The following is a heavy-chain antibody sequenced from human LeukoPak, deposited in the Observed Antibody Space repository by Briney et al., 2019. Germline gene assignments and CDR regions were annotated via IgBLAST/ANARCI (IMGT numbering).Heavy chain of an antibody. CDR2: IYHSGST. Sequence: SETLSLTCTVSGYSISSGYYWGWIRQPPGKGLEWIGSIYHSGSTYYNPSLKSRVTISVDTSKNQFSLKLSSVTAADTAVYYCARWAPYYYGSGSFDYWGQGTLVTVSS. CDR3: ARWAPYYYGSGSFDY. J-gene: IGHJ4*02. V-gene: IGHV4-38-2*02. D-gene: IGHD3-10*01. CDR1: GYSISSGYY.